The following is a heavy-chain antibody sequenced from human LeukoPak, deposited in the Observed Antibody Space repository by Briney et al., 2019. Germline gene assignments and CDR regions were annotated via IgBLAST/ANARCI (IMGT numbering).Heavy chain of an antibody. CDR2: INPNSGDT. V-gene: IGHV1-2*02. CDR1: GYTFTVYY. J-gene: IGHJ3*01. CDR3: ARVGFERPRSSVTVVRGVIRPNAFDL. Sequence: ASVKVSCKASGYTFTVYYMHWVRQAPGQGLEWMGRINPNSGDTKYAQTFQGRVTMTRDTSIDTAYMELSRLRSDDTAVYYCARVGFERPRSSVTVVRGVIRPNAFDLWGQGTMVTVSP. D-gene: IGHD3-10*01.